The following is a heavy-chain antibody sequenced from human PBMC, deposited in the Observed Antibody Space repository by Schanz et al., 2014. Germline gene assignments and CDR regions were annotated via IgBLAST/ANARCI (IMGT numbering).Heavy chain of an antibody. J-gene: IGHJ4*02. CDR2: ISPLLGVA. V-gene: IGHV1-69*04. CDR3: ATCSGGTCHAKPVLDN. Sequence: QAQLVQSGAEVKGPGASVKVSCKPSGGTFVTFFFTWVRQAPGQGPQWMGRISPLLGVANYAQEFQGRLTITADTSTSTAYMELSSLRSEDTAVYYCATCSGGTCHAKPVLDNWGQGTLVTVSS. D-gene: IGHD2-15*01. CDR1: GGTFVTFF.